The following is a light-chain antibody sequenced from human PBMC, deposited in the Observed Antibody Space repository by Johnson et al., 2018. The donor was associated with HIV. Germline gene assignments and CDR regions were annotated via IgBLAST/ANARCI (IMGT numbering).Light chain of an antibody. Sequence: QSVLTQPPSVSAAPGQKVTISCSGSSSNIVNNYVSWYQQLPGTAPKLLIYENNKRPSGIPDRFSGSKSGTSATLGITGLQTGDEADYYCGTWVGSLSACVFGTGTKVTVL. V-gene: IGLV1-51*02. J-gene: IGLJ1*01. CDR3: GTWVGSLSACV. CDR2: ENN. CDR1: SSNIVNNY.